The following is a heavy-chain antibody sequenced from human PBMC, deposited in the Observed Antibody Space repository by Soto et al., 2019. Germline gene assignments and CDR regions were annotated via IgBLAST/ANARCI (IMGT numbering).Heavy chain of an antibody. J-gene: IGHJ6*02. CDR1: GYSFTSYW. D-gene: IGHD6-19*01. V-gene: IGHV5-51*01. CDR2: IYPGDSDT. CDR3: ARHVRGVAGTRLPRNGMDV. Sequence: GESLKISCKGSGYSFTSYWIGWVRQMPGKGLEWMGIIYPGDSDTRYSPSFQGQVTISADKSISTAYLQWSSLKASDTAMYYCARHVRGVAGTRLPRNGMDVWGQGTTVTVSS.